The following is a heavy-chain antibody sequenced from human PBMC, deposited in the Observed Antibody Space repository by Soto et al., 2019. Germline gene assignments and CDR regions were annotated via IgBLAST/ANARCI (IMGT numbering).Heavy chain of an antibody. CDR2: IIPIFGTA. V-gene: IGHV1-69*06. Sequence: QVQLVQSGAEVKKPGSSVKVSCKTSGGTFSTYSIVWVRQAPGEGLEWMGGIIPIFGTANYAQKFQDRVTLTADKPTNTAFMELSSLKSEDTAMYYCASSSGNNYGVGTNYYFDYWGQGTLVTVSS. CDR1: GGTFSTYS. CDR3: ASSSGNNYGVGTNYYFDY. D-gene: IGHD1-26*01. J-gene: IGHJ4*02.